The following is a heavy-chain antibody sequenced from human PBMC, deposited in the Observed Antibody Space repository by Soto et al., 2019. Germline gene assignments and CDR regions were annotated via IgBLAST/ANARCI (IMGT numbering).Heavy chain of an antibody. D-gene: IGHD3-3*01. Sequence: ASVKVSCKASGYMFTGYYMHWVRQAPGQGLEWMGWINPNSGGTNYAQKFQGRVTMTRDTSISTAYMELSRLRSDDTAVYYCARVRTIFGVAHIYYYGMDVWGQGTTVTVSS. CDR3: ARVRTIFGVAHIYYYGMDV. CDR2: INPNSGGT. CDR1: GYMFTGYY. J-gene: IGHJ6*02. V-gene: IGHV1-2*02.